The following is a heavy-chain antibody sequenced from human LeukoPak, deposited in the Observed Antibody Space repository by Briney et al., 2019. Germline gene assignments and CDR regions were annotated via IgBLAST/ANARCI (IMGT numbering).Heavy chain of an antibody. Sequence: SGTLSLTCAVSGGAISSSNWGSWVRQPPGKGLEWIGEIYHSGSTNYNPSLKSRVPISVDKSKNQFSLKVSSVTAADTAVYYCARASDTAVDDAFDIWGQGTMVTVSS. CDR2: IYHSGST. CDR3: ARASDTAVDDAFDI. D-gene: IGHD4-23*01. V-gene: IGHV4-4*02. J-gene: IGHJ3*02. CDR1: GGAISSSNW.